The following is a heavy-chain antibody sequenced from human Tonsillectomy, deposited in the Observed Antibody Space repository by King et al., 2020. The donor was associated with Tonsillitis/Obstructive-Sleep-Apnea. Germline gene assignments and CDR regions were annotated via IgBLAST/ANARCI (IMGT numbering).Heavy chain of an antibody. D-gene: IGHD6-13*01. V-gene: IGHV5-51*03. Sequence: QLVQSGAEVKKPGESLKISCKGSGYSFTSYWIGWVRQMPGKGLEWMGIINPGDSDTRYSPSFQGQVTISADKSISTAYLQWSSLKASDTAMYYCARSLHTGIAAAGIFDYWGQGTLVTVSS. CDR2: INPGDSDT. CDR1: GYSFTSYW. CDR3: ARSLHTGIAAAGIFDY. J-gene: IGHJ4*02.